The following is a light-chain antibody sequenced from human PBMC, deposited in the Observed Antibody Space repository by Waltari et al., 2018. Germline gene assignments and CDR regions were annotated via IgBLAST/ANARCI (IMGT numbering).Light chain of an antibody. CDR1: QSISSY. Sequence: DIQMTQSPSSLSASVGDRVTITCRASQSISSYLNWYQQKPGKAPKLLIYAASSLQSGVPSRFSGSGAGTDVTLTISSLQPEDFATDYCQQRTTFGQGTKVEIK. V-gene: IGKV1-39*01. J-gene: IGKJ1*01. CDR2: AAS. CDR3: QQRTT.